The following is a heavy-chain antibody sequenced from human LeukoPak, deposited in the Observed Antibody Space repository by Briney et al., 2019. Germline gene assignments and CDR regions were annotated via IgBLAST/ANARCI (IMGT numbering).Heavy chain of an antibody. CDR2: IYYSGST. CDR3: ARHGLPVAPIRY. D-gene: IGHD6-19*01. V-gene: IGHV4-59*08. CDR1: GGSISSYY. J-gene: IGHJ4*02. Sequence: SETLSLTCTVSGGSISSYYWSWIRQPPGKGVEWIGYIYYSGSTNYNPSLKSRVTISVDTSKNQFSLKLSSVTAADTAVYYCARHGLPVAPIRYWGQGTLVTVSS.